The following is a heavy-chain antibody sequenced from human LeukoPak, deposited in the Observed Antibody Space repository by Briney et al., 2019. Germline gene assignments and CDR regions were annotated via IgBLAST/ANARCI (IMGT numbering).Heavy chain of an antibody. CDR3: ARVRMVRGSIDY. Sequence: PSETLSLTCTVSGGSISSSGYYWSWIRQPPGKGLEWIGEINHSGSTNYNPSLKSRVTISVDTSKNQFSLKLSSVTAADTAVYYCARVRMVRGSIDYWGQGTLVTVSS. J-gene: IGHJ4*02. V-gene: IGHV4-34*01. CDR1: GGSISSSGYY. CDR2: INHSGST. D-gene: IGHD3-10*01.